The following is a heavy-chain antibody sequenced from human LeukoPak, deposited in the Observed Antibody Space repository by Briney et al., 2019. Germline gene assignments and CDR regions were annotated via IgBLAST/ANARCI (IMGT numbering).Heavy chain of an antibody. J-gene: IGHJ3*02. CDR2: IIPILGIA. V-gene: IGHV1-69*04. CDR1: GGTFSSYA. Sequence: ASVKVSCKASGGTFSSYAISWVRQAPGQGLEWMGRIIPILGIANYAQKFQGRVTITADKSTSTAYMELSSLRSEDTAVYYCASPAPAGRGVPMNRDAFDIWGQGAMVTVSS. D-gene: IGHD3-10*01. CDR3: ASPAPAGRGVPMNRDAFDI.